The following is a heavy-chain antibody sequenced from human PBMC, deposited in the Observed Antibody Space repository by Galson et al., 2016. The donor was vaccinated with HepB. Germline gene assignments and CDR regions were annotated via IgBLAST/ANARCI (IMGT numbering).Heavy chain of an antibody. Sequence: SLRLSCAASGFMFSTYDMHWVRQATGKGLEWVSGIGTAGDTSYPGSVKGRFTISRDNAKKSLYLQMNSLRAEDTAVYYCARRSCTAVACYSASYRCFDSWGQGTLVTVSS. CDR1: GFMFSTYD. J-gene: IGHJ4*02. V-gene: IGHV3-13*01. D-gene: IGHD2-15*01. CDR2: IGTAGDT. CDR3: ARRSCTAVACYSASYRCFDS.